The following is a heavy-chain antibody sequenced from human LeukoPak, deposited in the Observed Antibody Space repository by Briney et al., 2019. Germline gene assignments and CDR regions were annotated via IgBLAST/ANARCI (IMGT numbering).Heavy chain of an antibody. CDR3: ARAAEYYDILTGYYINWFDP. CDR2: IYDSGST. J-gene: IGHJ5*02. V-gene: IGHV4-59*08. D-gene: IGHD3-9*01. CDR1: GGSISSYY. Sequence: SETLSLTCSVSGGSISSYYWSWIRQPPGKGLEWIGYIYDSGSTNFKSPLKSRVTMSGDTSKNQFSLKVNSVTAADTAVYYCARAAEYYDILTGYYINWFDPWGQGTLVTVSS.